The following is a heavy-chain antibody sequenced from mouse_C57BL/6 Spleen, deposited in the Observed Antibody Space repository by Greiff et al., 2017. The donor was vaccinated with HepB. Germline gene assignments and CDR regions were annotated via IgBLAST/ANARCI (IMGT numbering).Heavy chain of an antibody. CDR1: GYTFTSYW. J-gene: IGHJ4*01. Sequence: QVQLQQPGAELVRPGSSVKLSCKASGYTFTSYWMHWVKQRPIQGLEWIGNIDTSDSETHYNQKFKDKATLTVDKSSSTAYMQLSSLTSEDSAVYYCARKVGSSYAMDYWGQGTSVTVSS. V-gene: IGHV1-52*01. D-gene: IGHD1-1*01. CDR3: ARKVGSSYAMDY. CDR2: IDTSDSET.